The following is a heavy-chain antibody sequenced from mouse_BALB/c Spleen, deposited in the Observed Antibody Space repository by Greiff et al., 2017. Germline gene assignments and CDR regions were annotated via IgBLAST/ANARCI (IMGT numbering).Heavy chain of an antibody. CDR3: ARTPYGYDDYAMDY. CDR1: GYTFTSYT. D-gene: IGHD2-2*01. CDR2: INPSSGYT. Sequence: QVQLKQSGAELARPGASVKMSCKASGYTFTSYTMHWVKQRPGQGLEWIGYINPSSGYTNYNQKFKDKATLTADKSSSTAYMQLSSLTSEDSAVYYCARTPYGYDDYAMDYWGQGTSVTVSS. J-gene: IGHJ4*01. V-gene: IGHV1-4*01.